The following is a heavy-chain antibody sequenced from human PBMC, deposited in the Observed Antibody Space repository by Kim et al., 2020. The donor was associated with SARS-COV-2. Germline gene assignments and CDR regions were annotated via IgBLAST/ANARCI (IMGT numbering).Heavy chain of an antibody. V-gene: IGHV4-59*08. J-gene: IGHJ4*02. CDR3: ARHNYDILTGWNPYYFDY. CDR2: IYYSGST. Sequence: IGRYYWGWVRQPPGKGVEWIGYIYYSGSTNYDPSLKSRVTISVDTSKNQFSLKLSSVTAADTAVYYCARHNYDILTGWNPYYFDYWGQGTLAT. D-gene: IGHD3-9*01. CDR1: IGRYY.